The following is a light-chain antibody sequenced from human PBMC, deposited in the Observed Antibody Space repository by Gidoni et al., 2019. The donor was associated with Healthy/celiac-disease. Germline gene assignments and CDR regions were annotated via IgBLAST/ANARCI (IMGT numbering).Light chain of an antibody. V-gene: IGKV1-5*01. CDR3: QQYNSYSQT. Sequence: DIQMTQSPSTLSASVGDRVTITCRASQSISSWLAWYQQKPGKAPKLLIYDASSWESGVPSRFSGSGSGTEFTLTISSLQHDDFATYYCQQYNSYSQTFGQGTKVEIK. CDR1: QSISSW. J-gene: IGKJ1*01. CDR2: DAS.